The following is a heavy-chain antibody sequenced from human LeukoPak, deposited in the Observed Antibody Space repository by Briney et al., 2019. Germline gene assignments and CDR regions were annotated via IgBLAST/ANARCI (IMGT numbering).Heavy chain of an antibody. V-gene: IGHV3-30*03. CDR3: ARRMRGPSWFDL. D-gene: IGHD2-15*01. J-gene: IGHJ5*02. CDR1: GFTFSHYG. CDR2: ISYDGSKE. Sequence: HPGRSLRLSCAASGFTFSHYGRPWVRQTPGKGLEWVAVISYDGSKEYYGGSVKGRFTISRDNSKNTLYLQMNSVRDDDTAMYYCARRMRGPSWFDLWGQGTLVTVSS.